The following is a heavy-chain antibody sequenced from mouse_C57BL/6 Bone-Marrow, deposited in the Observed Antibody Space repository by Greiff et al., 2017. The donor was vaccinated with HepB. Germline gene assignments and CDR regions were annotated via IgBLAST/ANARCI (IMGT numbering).Heavy chain of an antibody. Sequence: QVHVKQSGAELARPGASVKLSCKASGYTFTSYGISWVKQRTGQGLEWIGEIYPRSGNTYYNEKFKGKATLTADKSSSTAYMELRSLTSEDSAVYFWAPYYYGSSYYFDYWGQGTTLTVSS. CDR3: APYYYGSSYYFDY. CDR2: IYPRSGNT. V-gene: IGHV1-81*01. CDR1: GYTFTSYG. J-gene: IGHJ2*01. D-gene: IGHD1-1*01.